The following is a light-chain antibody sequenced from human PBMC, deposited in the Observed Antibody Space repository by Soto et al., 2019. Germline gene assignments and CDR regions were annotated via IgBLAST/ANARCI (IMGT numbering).Light chain of an antibody. V-gene: IGLV2-14*01. CDR1: SSDVGTYNY. J-gene: IGLJ1*01. CDR2: AVS. CDR3: SSYTSSSPCV. Sequence: QSALTQPASVSGSPGQSITISCTGTSSDVGTYNYVSWYQHHPGKAPKLMIFAVSNRPSGVSNRFSGSKSGNTASLTISGLQVEDEADYYCSSYTSSSPCVFGTGTKGTVL.